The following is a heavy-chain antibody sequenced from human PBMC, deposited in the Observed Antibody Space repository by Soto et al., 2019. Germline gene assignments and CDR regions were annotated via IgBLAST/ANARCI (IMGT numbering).Heavy chain of an antibody. D-gene: IGHD6-19*01. V-gene: IGHV3-30*18. J-gene: IGHJ3*02. CDR2: ISYDGSNK. CDR3: AKNRIAVAGEDAFDI. Sequence: GGSLRLSCAASGFTFSSYGTHWVRQAPGKGLEWVAVISYDGSNKYYADSVKGRFTISRDNSKNTLYLQMNSLRAEDTAVYYCAKNRIAVAGEDAFDIWGQGTMVTVSS. CDR1: GFTFSSYG.